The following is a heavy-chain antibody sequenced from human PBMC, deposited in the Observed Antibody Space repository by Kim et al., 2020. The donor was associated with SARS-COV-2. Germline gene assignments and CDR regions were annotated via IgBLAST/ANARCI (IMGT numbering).Heavy chain of an antibody. CDR1: GFTFSSYA. CDR3: AKGEYYYDSSGPPSDY. Sequence: GGSLRLSCAASGFTFSSYAMSWVRQAPGKGLEWVSAISGSGGSTYYADSVKGRFTISRDNSKNTLYLQMNSLRAEDTAVYYCAKGEYYYDSSGPPSDYWGQGTLVTVSS. CDR2: ISGSGGST. V-gene: IGHV3-23*01. D-gene: IGHD3-22*01. J-gene: IGHJ4*02.